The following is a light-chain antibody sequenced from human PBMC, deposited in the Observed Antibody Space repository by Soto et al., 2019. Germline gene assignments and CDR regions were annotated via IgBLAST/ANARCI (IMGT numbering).Light chain of an antibody. J-gene: IGLJ2*01. CDR3: CSYAGSSTSGVV. V-gene: IGLV2-23*02. CDR2: EVS. Sequence: QSVLTQPASVSGSPGQSITISCTGTSSNVGSYNLVSWYQHHPGKAPKLMIYEVSERPSGVSNRFSGSKSGNTASLRISGLQAVDEADYYCCSYAGSSTSGVVFGGGTKLTVL. CDR1: SSNVGSYNL.